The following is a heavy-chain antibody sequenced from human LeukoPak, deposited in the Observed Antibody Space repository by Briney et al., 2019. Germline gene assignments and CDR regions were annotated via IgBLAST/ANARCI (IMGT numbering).Heavy chain of an antibody. V-gene: IGHV4-34*01. Sequence: SETLSLTCAVYGGSFSGYYWSWIRQPPGKGLEWIGEINHSGSTNYNPSLKSRVTISVDTSKNQFSLKLSSVTAADTAVYYCARSWRWLQWGRGSAFDYLGQGTLVTVSS. D-gene: IGHD5-24*01. CDR2: INHSGST. CDR3: ARSWRWLQWGRGSAFDY. CDR1: GGSFSGYY. J-gene: IGHJ4*02.